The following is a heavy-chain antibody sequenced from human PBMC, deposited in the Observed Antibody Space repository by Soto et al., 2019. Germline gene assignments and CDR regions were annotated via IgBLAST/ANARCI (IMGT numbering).Heavy chain of an antibody. CDR2: IKQDGSEK. D-gene: IGHD3-22*01. Sequence: HPGGSLRLSCAASGFIFGNFWMSWVRQAPGKGLEWVANIKQDGSEKYYVDSVKGRFTLSRDNAKNSLHLQMNSLRSEDTAVYYCAGYDSSGYYYGAFDIWGQGTMVTVSS. CDR3: AGYDSSGYYYGAFDI. J-gene: IGHJ3*02. V-gene: IGHV3-7*03. CDR1: GFIFGNFW.